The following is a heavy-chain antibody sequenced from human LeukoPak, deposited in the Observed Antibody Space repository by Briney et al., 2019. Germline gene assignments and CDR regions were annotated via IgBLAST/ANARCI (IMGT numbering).Heavy chain of an antibody. CDR2: IRSSGTAM. CDR3: ARDRDWSFDY. D-gene: IGHD3/OR15-3a*01. V-gene: IGHV3-48*04. CDR1: GFTFGDST. J-gene: IGHJ4*02. Sequence: PGGSLRLSCAASGFTFGDSTMNWVRQAPGRGLEWISNIRSSGTAMSYADSVKGRFTISRDNAKNSLYLQMSSLRAEDSAVYYCARDRDWSFDYWGQGTVVTVSS.